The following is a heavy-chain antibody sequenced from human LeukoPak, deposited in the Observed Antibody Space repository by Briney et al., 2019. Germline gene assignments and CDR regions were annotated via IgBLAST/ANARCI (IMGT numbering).Heavy chain of an antibody. D-gene: IGHD3-22*01. CDR2: IYPGDSDT. CDR3: ARHAPAVGYYDSSGYYSWLDP. CDR1: GYSFTFYW. V-gene: IGHV5-51*01. Sequence: HGESLKISWKGSGYSFTFYWIGWVRQMPGKGLEWMGFIYPGDSDTSYRPSFQGQVPIPADKSISRAYLQWTGLKASERPMYSCARHAPAVGYYDSSGYYSWLDPWGQGTLVTVSS. J-gene: IGHJ5*02.